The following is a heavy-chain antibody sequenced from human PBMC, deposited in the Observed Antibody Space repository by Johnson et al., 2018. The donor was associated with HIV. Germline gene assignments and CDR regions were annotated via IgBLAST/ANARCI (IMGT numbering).Heavy chain of an antibody. V-gene: IGHV3-30*18. CDR2: ISYDGNNK. J-gene: IGHJ3*02. CDR1: GFTFSSYG. CDR3: AKVRSRWTTVDDAFAI. D-gene: IGHD4-11*01. Sequence: VQLVESGGGVVQPGRSLRLSCAASGFTFSSYGMHWVRQAPGKGLEWVAVISYDGNNKYYADSVKGRFTISRDNSKNTLYLQMNSRRPEDTAVYYFAKVRSRWTTVDDAFAIWGQGTLVTVSS.